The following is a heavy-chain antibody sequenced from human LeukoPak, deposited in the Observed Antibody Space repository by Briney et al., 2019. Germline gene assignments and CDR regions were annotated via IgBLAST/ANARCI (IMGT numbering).Heavy chain of an antibody. CDR1: GLTFSRYG. J-gene: IGHJ4*02. D-gene: IGHD6-19*01. V-gene: IGHV3-30*03. Sequence: PGGSLRLSCAAPGLTFSRYGMHWVRQAPGKGLEWVAVISYDGSNKYYADSVKGRFSISRDNSKNTLYLQMNSLRAEDTAVYYCARVTSSGWYLDYWGQGTLVTVSS. CDR3: ARVTSSGWYLDY. CDR2: ISYDGSNK.